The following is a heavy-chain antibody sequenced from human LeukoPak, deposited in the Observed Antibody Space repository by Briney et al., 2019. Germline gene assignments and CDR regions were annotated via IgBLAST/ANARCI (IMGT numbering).Heavy chain of an antibody. J-gene: IGHJ4*02. D-gene: IGHD3-10*01. Sequence: SETLSLTFTVSGGSISSYYWSWIRQPPGKGLEWIGYIYYSGSTNYNPSLKSRVTISVDTSKNQFSLKLSSVTAADTAVYYCAGAYGSGFLFDYWGQGTLVTVSS. CDR3: AGAYGSGFLFDY. CDR1: GGSISSYY. CDR2: IYYSGST. V-gene: IGHV4-59*01.